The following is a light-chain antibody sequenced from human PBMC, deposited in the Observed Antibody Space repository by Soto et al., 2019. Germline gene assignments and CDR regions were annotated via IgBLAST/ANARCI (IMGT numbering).Light chain of an antibody. CDR3: MQRIRFPLT. V-gene: IGKV2-40*01. CDR1: QSLLDIDDGITY. Sequence: DFVMTQSPVSLSVTPGEPASISCRSSQSLLDIDDGITYLDWFLQKPGQSPQLLIYTVSYRASGVPDRFSGSVSGTDFTLKISRVEAEDVGVYYCMQRIRFPLTFGGGTKVDI. CDR2: TVS. J-gene: IGKJ4*01.